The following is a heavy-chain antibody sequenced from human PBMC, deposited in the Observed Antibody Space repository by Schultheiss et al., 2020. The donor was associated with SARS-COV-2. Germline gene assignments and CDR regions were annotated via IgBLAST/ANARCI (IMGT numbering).Heavy chain of an antibody. CDR2: IIPIFGTA. Sequence: SVKVSCKASGGTFSSYAISWVRQAPGQGLEWMGGIIPIFGTANYAQKFQGRVTITADESTSTAYMELSSLRSEDTAVYYCATGDCSGGSCYSSGYYYYGMDVWGQGTTVTVSS. D-gene: IGHD2-15*01. J-gene: IGHJ6*02. CDR1: GGTFSSYA. CDR3: ATGDCSGGSCYSSGYYYYGMDV. V-gene: IGHV1-69*13.